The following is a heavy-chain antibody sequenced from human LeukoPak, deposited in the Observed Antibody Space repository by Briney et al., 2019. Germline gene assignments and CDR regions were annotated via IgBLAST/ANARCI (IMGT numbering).Heavy chain of an antibody. J-gene: IGHJ4*02. D-gene: IGHD6-13*01. V-gene: IGHV1-3*01. Sequence: ASVKVSCKASGYTFTTYAIHWVRQAPGQRLEWMGWINAGNGNTKYSQRFQARVTITRDTSASTAYMELSSLRSEDTAVYYCARDPIGSRWPYYFDYWGQGTLVTVSS. CDR3: ARDPIGSRWPYYFDY. CDR1: GYTFTTYA. CDR2: INAGNGNT.